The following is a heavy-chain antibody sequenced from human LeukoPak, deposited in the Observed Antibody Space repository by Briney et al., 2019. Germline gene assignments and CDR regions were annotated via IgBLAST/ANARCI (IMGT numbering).Heavy chain of an antibody. Sequence: ASVKVSCKASGYTFTSYGISWVRQAPGQGLEWMGWISAYNGNTNYAQKLQGRVTMTTDTSTSTAYMELRSLRSDDTAVYYCARVSPPIEFGELLAPPPGFDYWGQGTLVTVSS. CDR3: ARVSPPIEFGELLAPPPGFDY. V-gene: IGHV1-18*01. CDR1: GYTFTSYG. D-gene: IGHD3-10*01. J-gene: IGHJ4*02. CDR2: ISAYNGNT.